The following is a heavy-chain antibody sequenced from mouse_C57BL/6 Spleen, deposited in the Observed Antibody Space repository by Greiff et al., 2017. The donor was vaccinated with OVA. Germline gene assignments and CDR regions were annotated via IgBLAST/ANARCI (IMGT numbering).Heavy chain of an antibody. V-gene: IGHV1-61*01. CDR3: ARRGYDETPWFAY. Sequence: VQLQQPGAELVRPGSSVKLSCKASGYTFTSYWMDWVKQRPGQGLEWIGNIYPSDSETHYNQKFKDKATLTVDKSSSTAYMQLSSLTSEDSAVYYCARRGYDETPWFAYWGQGTLVTVSA. D-gene: IGHD2-2*01. CDR1: GYTFTSYW. J-gene: IGHJ3*01. CDR2: IYPSDSET.